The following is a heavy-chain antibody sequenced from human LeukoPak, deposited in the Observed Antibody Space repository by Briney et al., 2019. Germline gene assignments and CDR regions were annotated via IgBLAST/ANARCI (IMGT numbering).Heavy chain of an antibody. V-gene: IGHV3-23*01. CDR1: GFTFSSYA. D-gene: IGHD5-18*01. CDR3: AKDDRIQLSGNYYYGMDV. CDR2: ISGSGGST. Sequence: GGSLRLSCAAPGFTFSSYAMSWVRQALGKGLEWVSAISGSGGSTYYADSVKGRFTISRDNSKNTLYLQMNSLRAEDTAVYYCAKDDRIQLSGNYYYGMDVWGQGTTVTVSS. J-gene: IGHJ6*02.